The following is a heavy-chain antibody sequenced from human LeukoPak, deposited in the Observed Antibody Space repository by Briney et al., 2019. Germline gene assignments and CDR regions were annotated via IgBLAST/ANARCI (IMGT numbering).Heavy chain of an antibody. Sequence: PGGSLRLSCAASGFTFSSYSMNWVRQAPGKGLEWVSCISSSSSYIYYADSVKGRFTISRDNAKNSLYLQMDSLRVEDTAEYYCARDPYSGNYGAYYYYYMDVWGKGTTVTVSS. V-gene: IGHV3-21*06. CDR2: ISSSSSYI. D-gene: IGHD1-26*01. CDR1: GFTFSSYS. CDR3: ARDPYSGNYGAYYYYYMDV. J-gene: IGHJ6*03.